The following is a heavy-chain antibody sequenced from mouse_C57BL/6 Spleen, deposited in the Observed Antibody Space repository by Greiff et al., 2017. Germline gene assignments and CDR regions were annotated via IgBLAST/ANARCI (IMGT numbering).Heavy chain of an antibody. CDR2: IDPSDSYT. V-gene: IGHV1-50*01. CDR3: ARSPYYYGRQDYFDY. D-gene: IGHD1-1*01. J-gene: IGHJ2*01. CDR1: GYTFTSYW. Sequence: QVQLQQPGAELVKPGASVKLSCKASGYTFTSYWMQWVKQRPGQGLEWIGEIDPSDSYTNYNQKFKGKATLTVDTSSSTAYMQLSSLTSEDSAVYYCARSPYYYGRQDYFDYWGQGTTLTVSS.